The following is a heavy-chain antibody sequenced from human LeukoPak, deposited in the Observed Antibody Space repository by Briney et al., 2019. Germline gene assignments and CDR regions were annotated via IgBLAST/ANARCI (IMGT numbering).Heavy chain of an antibody. CDR2: IYSGGST. Sequence: GGSLRLSCAASGFXVSSNYMNWVRQAPGKGLEWVSVIYSGGSTYYADSVKGRFTISRDNSKNTLYLQMNSLRAEDTAVYYCAREYSSSPYYFDYWGQGTLVTVSS. J-gene: IGHJ4*02. D-gene: IGHD6-6*01. CDR3: AREYSSSPYYFDY. V-gene: IGHV3-66*01. CDR1: GFXVSSNY.